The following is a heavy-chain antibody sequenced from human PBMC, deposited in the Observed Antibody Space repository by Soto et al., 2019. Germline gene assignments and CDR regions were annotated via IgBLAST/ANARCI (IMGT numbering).Heavy chain of an antibody. V-gene: IGHV3-11*06. J-gene: IGHJ4*02. CDR3: ARYAAEVTTFFDH. CDR2: ISGSSGSK. D-gene: IGHD4-17*01. Sequence: LRLSCAASGFIFNDYYMSWIRQAPGKGLEWLSNISGSSGSKKYADAGKGRFTISRDNAKKSLYLEMHSLRAEDTAVYYCARYAAEVTTFFDHWGQGTLVTVSS. CDR1: GFIFNDYY.